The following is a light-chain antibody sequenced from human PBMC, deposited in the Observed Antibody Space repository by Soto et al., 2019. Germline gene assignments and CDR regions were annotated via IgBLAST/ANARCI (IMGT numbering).Light chain of an antibody. V-gene: IGLV1-44*01. CDR1: DSNIGRNT. J-gene: IGLJ3*02. CDR3: AAWDDSLSWV. Sequence: QSVLTQPPSASGTPGQRVTISCSGSDSNIGRNTVNWYQHLPGTAPKLVIFSHNKRPSGVPDRFSGSTSGTSASLAISDLQSEDEAYYYCAAWDDSLSWVFGGGTKLTVL. CDR2: SHN.